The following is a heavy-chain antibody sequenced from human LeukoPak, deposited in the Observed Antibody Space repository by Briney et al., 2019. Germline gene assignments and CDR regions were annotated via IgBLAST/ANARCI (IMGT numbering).Heavy chain of an antibody. Sequence: GRSLRLSCAASGFTFSSYAMHWVRQAPGKGLEWVAVISYDGSNKYYADSVKGRFTISRDNSKNTLYLQMNSLRAEDTAVYYCARGGGGWFRWFDPWGQGTLVTVSS. CDR2: ISYDGSNK. CDR1: GFTFSSYA. D-gene: IGHD6-19*01. V-gene: IGHV3-30*04. CDR3: ARGGGGWFRWFDP. J-gene: IGHJ5*02.